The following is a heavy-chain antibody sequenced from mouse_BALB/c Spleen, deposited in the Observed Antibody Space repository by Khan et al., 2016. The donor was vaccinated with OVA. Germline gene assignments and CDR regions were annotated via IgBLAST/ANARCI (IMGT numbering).Heavy chain of an antibody. V-gene: IGHV1S41*01. CDR2: IGPGSGST. CDR3: SRSYYYGDSLSAGYY. J-gene: IGHJ4*01. CDR1: GYTFTSYW. Sequence: DLVKPGASVKLSCKASGYTFTSYWIYWIKQRPGEGLEWIGRIGPGSGSTYYNEMFKDKATLTVDTSSSTSYIQLSSLSSEDSAVYCCSRSYYYGDSLSAGYYCAQGTSVTVSS. D-gene: IGHD1-1*01.